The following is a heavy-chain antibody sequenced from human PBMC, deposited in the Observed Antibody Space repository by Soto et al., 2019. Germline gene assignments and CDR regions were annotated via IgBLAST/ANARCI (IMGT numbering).Heavy chain of an antibody. Sequence: SETLSLTCTVSGGSISSYYWSWIRQPPGKGLEWIGYIYYSGSTNYNPSLKSRVTISVDTSKNQFSLKLSSVTAADTAVYYCARGIAVAGGGVFWFDPWGQGTLVTVSS. D-gene: IGHD6-19*01. CDR3: ARGIAVAGGGVFWFDP. J-gene: IGHJ5*02. CDR1: GGSISSYY. CDR2: IYYSGST. V-gene: IGHV4-59*01.